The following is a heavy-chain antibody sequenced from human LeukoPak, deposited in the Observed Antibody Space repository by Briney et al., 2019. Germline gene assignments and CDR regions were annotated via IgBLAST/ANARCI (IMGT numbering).Heavy chain of an antibody. CDR3: ARDPVSIVGATHNWFDP. D-gene: IGHD1-26*01. J-gene: IGHJ5*02. CDR1: GYSISSGYY. Sequence: PSETLSLTCTVSGYSISSGYYWGWIRQPPGKGLEWIGSIYHSGSTYYNPSLKSRVTISVDTSKNQFSLKRSSVTAADTAVYYCARDPVSIVGATHNWFDPWGQGTLVTVSS. CDR2: IYHSGST. V-gene: IGHV4-38-2*02.